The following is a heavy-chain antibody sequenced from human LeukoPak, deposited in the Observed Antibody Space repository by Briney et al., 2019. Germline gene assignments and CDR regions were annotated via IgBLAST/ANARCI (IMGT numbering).Heavy chain of an antibody. V-gene: IGHV4-59*01. J-gene: IGHJ4*02. D-gene: IGHD6-13*01. CDR2: IYYSGST. CDR3: ARDRVGEGAA. Sequence: IPSETLSLTCPVYGGSISSFCWSWIRLHPGKGLEWIGYIYYSGSTNYNPSLKSRVTISVDTSKNQFSLKLSSVTAADTAVYYCARDRVGEGAAWGQGTLVTVSS. CDR1: GGSISSFC.